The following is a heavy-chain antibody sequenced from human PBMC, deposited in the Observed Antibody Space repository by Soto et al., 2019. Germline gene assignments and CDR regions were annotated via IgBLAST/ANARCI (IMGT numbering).Heavy chain of an antibody. CDR2: INAGNGNT. J-gene: IGHJ5*02. V-gene: IGHV1-3*01. Sequence: VQLVQSGAEVKKPGASVKVSCKASGYTFTSYAMHWVRQAPGQRLEWMGWINAGNGNTKYSQKFQGRVTITRDTSASTAYMELSSLRSEDTAVYYCARDPDSSGWYGGWFDPWGQGTLVTVSS. D-gene: IGHD6-19*01. CDR1: GYTFTSYA. CDR3: ARDPDSSGWYGGWFDP.